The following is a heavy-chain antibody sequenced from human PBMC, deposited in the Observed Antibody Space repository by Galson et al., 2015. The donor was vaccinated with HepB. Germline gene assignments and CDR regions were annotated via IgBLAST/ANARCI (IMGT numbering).Heavy chain of an antibody. Sequence: SLRLSCAASGFRLSDSWTTWVRQSAERGLEWVANINEDGSAKRYLDSVRGRFTISRDNARNSLYLQMNSLRAEDTALYYCAKDITLLLPLGSYAMDIWGQGATVTVFS. CDR2: INEDGSAK. CDR3: AKDITLLLPLGSYAMDI. CDR1: GFRLSDSW. D-gene: IGHD1-26*01. V-gene: IGHV3-7*03. J-gene: IGHJ6*02.